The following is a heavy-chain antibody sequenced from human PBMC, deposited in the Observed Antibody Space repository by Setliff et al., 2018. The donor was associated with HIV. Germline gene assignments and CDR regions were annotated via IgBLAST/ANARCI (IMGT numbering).Heavy chain of an antibody. J-gene: IGHJ6*03. CDR2: INRDESRK. V-gene: IGHV3-7*03. Sequence: GGSLRLSCAASGFDFNNYWMSWVRQGPGKGPEWVANINRDESRKSYVDSVKGRFTISRDNAKNSLYLQMNNLRDEDTAVYYCARREQWLVAFNYYYYMDVWGKGTTVTVSS. D-gene: IGHD6-19*01. CDR1: GFDFNNYW. CDR3: ARREQWLVAFNYYYYMDV.